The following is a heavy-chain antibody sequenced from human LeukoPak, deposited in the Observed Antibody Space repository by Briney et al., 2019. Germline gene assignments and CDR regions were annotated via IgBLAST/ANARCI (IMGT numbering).Heavy chain of an antibody. V-gene: IGHV1-46*01. J-gene: IGHJ4*02. CDR3: AKGGEEDYYDSSDYVY. D-gene: IGHD3-22*01. CDR2: INPSGGST. CDR1: GYTFTSYD. Sequence: GASVKVSCKASGYTFTSYDINWVRQATGQGLEWMGIINPSGGSTSYAQKFQGRVTMTRDMSTSTVYMELSSLRSEDTAVYYCAKGGEEDYYDSSDYVYWGQGTLVTVSS.